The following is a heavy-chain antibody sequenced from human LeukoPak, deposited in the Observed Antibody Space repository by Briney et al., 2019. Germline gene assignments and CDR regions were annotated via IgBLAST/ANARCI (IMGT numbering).Heavy chain of an antibody. J-gene: IGHJ4*02. CDR1: GGSISNYY. V-gene: IGHV4-59*01. D-gene: IGHD6-13*01. Sequence: PSETLSLTCTVSGGSISNYYWNWIRQPPGKGLEWIGYIYYTGSTNYNPSLKSRVTMSVDTSKNQFSLNLRSVTPEDTAVYYCARNLIPEQLVLNFWGQGILVTVSS. CDR3: ARNLIPEQLVLNF. CDR2: IYYTGST.